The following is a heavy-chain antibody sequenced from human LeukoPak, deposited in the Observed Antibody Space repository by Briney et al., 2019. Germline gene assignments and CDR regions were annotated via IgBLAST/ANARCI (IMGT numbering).Heavy chain of an antibody. D-gene: IGHD2-15*01. J-gene: IGHJ4*02. V-gene: IGHV4-34*01. CDR1: GGSFSGYY. CDR3: ARGGAAYCSGGSCYPFKY. Sequence: SETLSLTCAVYGGSFSGYYWSWIRQPPGKGLGWIGEINHSGSTNYNPSLKSRVTISVDTSKNQFSLKLSSVTAADTAVYYCARGGAAYCSGGSCYPFKYWGQGTLVTVSS. CDR2: INHSGST.